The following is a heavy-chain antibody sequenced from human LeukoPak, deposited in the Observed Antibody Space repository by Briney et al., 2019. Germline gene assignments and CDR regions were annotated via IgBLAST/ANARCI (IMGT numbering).Heavy chain of an antibody. CDR3: VRDGSVGTGRHFEY. Sequence: GGSLGLSCAASGFTFSSYWMHWVRQAPGKGLEWLSYISSRGTDIYYADSVKGRFIISRDNAKSSLSLQMNSLRVEDTAVYYCVRDGSVGTGRHFEYWGQGTLVTVSS. CDR1: GFTFSSYW. D-gene: IGHD1-26*01. J-gene: IGHJ4*02. V-gene: IGHV3-21*05. CDR2: ISSRGTDI.